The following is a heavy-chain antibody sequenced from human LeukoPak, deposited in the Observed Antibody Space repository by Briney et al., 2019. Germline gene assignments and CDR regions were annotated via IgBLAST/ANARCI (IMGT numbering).Heavy chain of an antibody. D-gene: IGHD2-21*02. J-gene: IGHJ4*02. V-gene: IGHV3-73*01. Sequence: GGSLRLSCAASGFTFSGSAMHWVRQASGKGLEWVGRIRSKANSYATAYAASVKGRFTISRDDSKNTAYLQMNSLKTEDTAVYYCTRHIEAYCGGDCVNFDYWGQGTLVTVSS. CDR1: GFTFSGSA. CDR3: TRHIEAYCGGDCVNFDY. CDR2: IRSKANSYAT.